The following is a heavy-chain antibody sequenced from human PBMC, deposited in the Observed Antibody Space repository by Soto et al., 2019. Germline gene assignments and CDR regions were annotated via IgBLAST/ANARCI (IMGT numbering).Heavy chain of an antibody. D-gene: IGHD5-18*01. V-gene: IGHV4-34*01. Sequence: SETLSLTCVVYGGSLSGVYWTWIRQPPGKGLEWIGEINHSGSTNYSPSLESRVTISLDTSNNQFSLKLSSVTAADTAVYYCARGPGYSYGYSVYYYYYGMDVWGQGTTVTVSS. CDR3: ARGPGYSYGYSVYYYYYGMDV. CDR1: GGSLSGVY. CDR2: INHSGST. J-gene: IGHJ6*02.